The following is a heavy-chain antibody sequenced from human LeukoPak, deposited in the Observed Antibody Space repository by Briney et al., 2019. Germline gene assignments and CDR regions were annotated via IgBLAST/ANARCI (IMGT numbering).Heavy chain of an antibody. CDR3: AREVEEYYYDSSGYPHRPYYFDY. D-gene: IGHD3-22*01. CDR1: GGSFSGHY. J-gene: IGHJ4*02. V-gene: IGHV4-34*01. CDR2: INHSGST. Sequence: PSETLSLTCAVYGGSFSGHYWSWIRQPPGKGLEWIGEINHSGSTNYNPSLKSRVTISVDTSKNQFSLKLSSVTAADTAVYYCAREVEEYYYDSSGYPHRPYYFDYWGQGTLVTVSS.